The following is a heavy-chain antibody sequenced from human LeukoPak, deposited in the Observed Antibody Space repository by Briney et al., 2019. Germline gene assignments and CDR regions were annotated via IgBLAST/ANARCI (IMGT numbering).Heavy chain of an antibody. J-gene: IGHJ3*02. CDR2: ISGSGGST. D-gene: IGHD3-22*01. CDR3: AKVMSYWRDYYDSGGYPDAFDI. Sequence: PGGSLRLSCAASGFTFSSYAMSWVRQAPGKGLEWVSAISGSGGSTYYADSVKGRFTISRDNSKNTLYLQMNSLRAEDTAVYYCAKVMSYWRDYYDSGGYPDAFDIWGQGTMVTVSS. V-gene: IGHV3-23*01. CDR1: GFTFSSYA.